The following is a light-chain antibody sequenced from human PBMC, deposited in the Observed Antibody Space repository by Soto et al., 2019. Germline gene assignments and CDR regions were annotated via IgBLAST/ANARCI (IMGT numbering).Light chain of an antibody. CDR1: QSVVTN. Sequence: IVMTQSPATLSVSPEERATLSCIASQSVVTNLALYQQKPGQAPRLLIYGASTRATGIPGRFSGSGSGTEFTLTISSLKSEDFAVYYCQQYNNWHTITFGQGTRLEIK. V-gene: IGKV3-15*01. CDR3: QQYNNWHTIT. J-gene: IGKJ5*01. CDR2: GAS.